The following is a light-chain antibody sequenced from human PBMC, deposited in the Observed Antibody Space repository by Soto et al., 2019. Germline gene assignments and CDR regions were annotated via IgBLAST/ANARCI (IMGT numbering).Light chain of an antibody. V-gene: IGLV2-23*02. Sequence: QSVLTQPASVSGSPGQSITISCTGTSSDVGGYNIVSWYQQHPGKVPKLMIYEVTKRPSGVSNRLSGSKSGNTASLTISGLQAEDEADYYCCSYAGGNTVKFGGGTKLTVL. CDR3: CSYAGGNTVK. CDR2: EVT. CDR1: SSDVGGYNI. J-gene: IGLJ2*01.